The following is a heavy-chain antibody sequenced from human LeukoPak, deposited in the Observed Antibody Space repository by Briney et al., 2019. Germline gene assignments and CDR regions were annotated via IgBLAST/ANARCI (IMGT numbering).Heavy chain of an antibody. CDR2: IYTSGST. V-gene: IGHV4-61*05. D-gene: IGHD3-22*01. CDR3: AGNQYYYDSSGYGGYYMDV. J-gene: IGHJ6*03. Sequence: SETLSLTCTVSGGSISSSSYYWGWIRQPPGKGLEWIGYIYTSGSTNYNPSLKSRVTISVDTSKNQFSLKLSSVTAADTAVYYCAGNQYYYDSSGYGGYYMDVWGKGTTVTASS. CDR1: GGSISSSSYY.